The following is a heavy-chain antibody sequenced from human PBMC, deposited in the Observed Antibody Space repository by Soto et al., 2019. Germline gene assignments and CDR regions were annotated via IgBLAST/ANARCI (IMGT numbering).Heavy chain of an antibody. CDR1: GFTFSNAW. CDR2: IKSKTDGGTT. V-gene: IGHV3-15*01. CDR3: ASWEFRTKVVAATSHYGMDV. J-gene: IGHJ6*02. Sequence: GSLRLSCAASGFTFSNAWMSWVRQAPGKGLEWVGRIKSKTDGGTTDYAAPVKGRFTISRDDSKNTLYLQMNSLKASDTAMYYCASWEFRTKVVAATSHYGMDVWGQGTTVTVSS. D-gene: IGHD2-15*01.